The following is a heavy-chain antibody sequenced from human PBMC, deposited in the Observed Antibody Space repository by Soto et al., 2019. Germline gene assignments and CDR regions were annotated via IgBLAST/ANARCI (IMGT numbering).Heavy chain of an antibody. CDR1: GGSISSYY. J-gene: IGHJ4*02. Sequence: QVQLQESGPGLVKPSETLSLTCTVSGGSISSYYWSWIRQPPGKGLEWIGYIYYSGSTNYNPSLKSRVTISVDTSKNQFSLQLSSVTAADTAVYYCARGITIFGVENDYWGQGTLVTVSS. CDR3: ARGITIFGVENDY. D-gene: IGHD3-3*01. V-gene: IGHV4-59*08. CDR2: IYYSGST.